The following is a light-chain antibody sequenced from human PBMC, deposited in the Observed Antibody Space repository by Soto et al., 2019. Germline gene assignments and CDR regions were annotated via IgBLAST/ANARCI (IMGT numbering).Light chain of an antibody. CDR2: DSS. Sequence: EIVLTQSPGTLSLYPGETATLSCRASQSISGNYLAWYHHKPGQAPRLLIYDSSRRATGIPDRFSGSGSGTDYTLTISRLEHEDFAIYYCQQYSGSITFGQGTRLEIE. CDR1: QSISGNY. CDR3: QQYSGSIT. J-gene: IGKJ5*01. V-gene: IGKV3-20*01.